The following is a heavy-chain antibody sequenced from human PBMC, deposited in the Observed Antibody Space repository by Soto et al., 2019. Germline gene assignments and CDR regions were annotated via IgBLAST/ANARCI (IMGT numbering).Heavy chain of an antibody. D-gene: IGHD5-18*01. CDR1: GGSISSDSYY. CDR2: ISYSGST. Sequence: SETLSLTCTVSGGSISSDSYYWGWIRQSPEKGLEWIASISYSGSTYYNPSLKSRVTISVDTSKNQFSLKLSSVTAADTAVYYCACIFSGGYGYGFYYYGMDVWGQGTTVTVSS. J-gene: IGHJ6*02. V-gene: IGHV4-39*01. CDR3: ACIFSGGYGYGFYYYGMDV.